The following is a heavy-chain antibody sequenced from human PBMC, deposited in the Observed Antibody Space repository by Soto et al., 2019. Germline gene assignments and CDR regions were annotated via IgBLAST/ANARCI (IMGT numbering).Heavy chain of an antibody. Sequence: EVQLVESGGGLVKPGGSLRLSCAASGFTFSSYSMNWVRQAPGKGLEWVSSISSSSSYIYYADSVKGRFTISRDNAKNAQYLQMNSLRDEDTAVYYCARDYDYGVNLWDAFDLWGQGTMVTVSS. D-gene: IGHD4-17*01. CDR1: GFTFSSYS. CDR3: ARDYDYGVNLWDAFDL. CDR2: ISSSSSYI. J-gene: IGHJ3*01. V-gene: IGHV3-21*01.